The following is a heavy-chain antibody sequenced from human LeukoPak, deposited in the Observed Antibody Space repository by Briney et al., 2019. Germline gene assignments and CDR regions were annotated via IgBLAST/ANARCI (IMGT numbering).Heavy chain of an antibody. J-gene: IGHJ6*03. CDR1: GGSISSYY. CDR2: IYYSGST. CDR3: AGXXXSGXMNYYYYYMDV. V-gene: IGHV4-59*12. Sequence: CXVSGGSISSYYWSWIRQPPGKGLEWIGSIYYSGSTYYNPSLKSRVTISVDTSKNQFSLKLSSVTAADTAVYYCAGXXXSGXMNYYYYYMDVWGKGTTVTVSS. D-gene: IGHD6-19*01.